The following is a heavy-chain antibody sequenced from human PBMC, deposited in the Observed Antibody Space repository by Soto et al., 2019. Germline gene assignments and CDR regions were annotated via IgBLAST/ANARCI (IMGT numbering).Heavy chain of an antibody. CDR2: IYYSGST. J-gene: IGHJ4*02. Sequence: SETLSLTCTVSGGSISSSSYYWGWIRQPPGKGLEWIGSIYYSGSTYYNPSLKSRVTISVDTSKNRFSLKLSSVTAADTALYYWARQPEGAITFGGVIVIGPPFDYWGQGTLVTVSS. V-gene: IGHV4-39*01. CDR1: GGSISSSSYY. D-gene: IGHD3-16*02. CDR3: ARQPEGAITFGGVIVIGPPFDY.